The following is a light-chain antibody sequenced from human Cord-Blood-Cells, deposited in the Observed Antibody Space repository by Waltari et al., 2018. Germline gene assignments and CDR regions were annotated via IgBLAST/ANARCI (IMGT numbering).Light chain of an antibody. CDR1: QSVSSY. J-gene: IGKJ4*01. Sequence: EIVLTQSPATLSLSLGERATLSCRASQSVSSYLACYQQKPGQAPRLLIYDASNRATGIPARFSGSGSGTDFTLTISSLGPEDFAVYYCQQRSNWLTFGGGTKVEIK. CDR2: DAS. V-gene: IGKV3-11*01. CDR3: QQRSNWLT.